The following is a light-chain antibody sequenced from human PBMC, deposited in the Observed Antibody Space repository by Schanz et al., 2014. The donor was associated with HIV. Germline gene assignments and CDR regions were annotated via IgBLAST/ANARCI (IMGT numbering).Light chain of an antibody. CDR2: DNN. CDR1: RGQLGNNY. Sequence: QSVLKKRPAGEEGPGQKVTQCCSGSRGQLGNNYVSWYQQLPGTAPKLLIYDNNQRPSGIPDRFSGSRSGTSATLGITGLHTGDEADYYCGTWDTSLSAVVFGGGTKLTVL. J-gene: IGLJ2*01. V-gene: IGLV1-51*01. CDR3: GTWDTSLSAVV.